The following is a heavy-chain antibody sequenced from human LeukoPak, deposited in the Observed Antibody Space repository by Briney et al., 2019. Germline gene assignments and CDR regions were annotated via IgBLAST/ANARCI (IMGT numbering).Heavy chain of an antibody. V-gene: IGHV1-18*01. CDR3: ARESGGITIFGVALPEINDAFDI. Sequence: ASVKVSCKASGYTFTSYGISWVRQAPGQGLEWMGWISAYNGNTNYAQKLQGRVTMTTDTSTSTAYMELRSLRSDDTAVYYCARESGGITIFGVALPEINDAFDIWGQGTMVTVSS. J-gene: IGHJ3*02. D-gene: IGHD3-3*01. CDR1: GYTFTSYG. CDR2: ISAYNGNT.